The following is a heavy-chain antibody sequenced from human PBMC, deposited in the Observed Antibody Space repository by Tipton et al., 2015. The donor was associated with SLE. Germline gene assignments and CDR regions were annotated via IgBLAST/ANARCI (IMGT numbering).Heavy chain of an antibody. D-gene: IGHD3-16*02. Sequence: TLSLTCTVSGGSISSSSYYWGWIRQPPGKGLEWIGTAYYSGTTYYNPSLKSRVTISVDTSKNQFSLKLSSLTAADTAVYFCAKGGVSYYFDYWGQGTPVTVSS. CDR2: AYYSGTT. CDR3: AKGGVSYYFDY. J-gene: IGHJ4*02. CDR1: GGSISSSSYY. V-gene: IGHV4-39*07.